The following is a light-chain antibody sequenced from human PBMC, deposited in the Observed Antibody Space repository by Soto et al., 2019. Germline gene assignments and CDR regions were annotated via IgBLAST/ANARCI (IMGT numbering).Light chain of an antibody. J-gene: IGKJ1*01. Sequence: DIQITHSPGARSGSVVDGVTITFLASQTISSWLAWYQQKPGKAPKLLIYDNSNLQSGVPSRFSGSGSGREFTLTISSLQPDDFATYYCQQYDGASTFGHGTKVDIK. V-gene: IGKV1-5*01. CDR1: QTISSW. CDR2: DNS. CDR3: QQYDGAST.